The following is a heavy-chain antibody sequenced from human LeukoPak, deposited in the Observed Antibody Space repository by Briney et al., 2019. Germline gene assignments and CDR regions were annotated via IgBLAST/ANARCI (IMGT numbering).Heavy chain of an antibody. CDR2: ISYDGSSK. CDR3: AREDTAMVGYFDY. D-gene: IGHD5-18*01. Sequence: AGGSLRLSCAASGFTFSSYAMHWVRQAPGKGLEWVAVISYDGSSKYYADSVKGRFTISRDNSKNTLYLQMNSLRAEDTAVYYCAREDTAMVGYFDYWGQGTLVTVSS. CDR1: GFTFSSYA. V-gene: IGHV3-30*04. J-gene: IGHJ4*02.